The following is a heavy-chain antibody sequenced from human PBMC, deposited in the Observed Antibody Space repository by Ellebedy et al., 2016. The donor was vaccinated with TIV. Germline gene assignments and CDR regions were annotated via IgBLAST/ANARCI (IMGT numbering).Heavy chain of an antibody. CDR2: INSDGSTT. CDR3: ARGDGSSGWYFDY. D-gene: IGHD6-19*01. J-gene: IGHJ4*02. Sequence: GESLKISCAASGFTFSNSWMLWVRQAPGKGLVWVSRINSDGSTTTYADSVRGRFTNSRDNARNTLYLQMNSLRVEDTAVYYCARGDGSSGWYFDYWGPGTLVTVSS. V-gene: IGHV3-74*01. CDR1: GFTFSNSW.